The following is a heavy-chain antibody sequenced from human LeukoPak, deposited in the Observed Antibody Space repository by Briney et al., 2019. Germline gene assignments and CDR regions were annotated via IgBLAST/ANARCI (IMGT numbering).Heavy chain of an antibody. CDR1: GFTFSSYS. Sequence: PGGSLRLSCAASGFTFSSYSMNWVRQAPGKGLEWVSSISSSSSHIYYADSMKGRFTISRDNAKNSLYLQMNSLRAEDTAVYYCARDLYGDYPWDYWGQGTLVTVSS. CDR2: ISSSSSHI. J-gene: IGHJ4*02. V-gene: IGHV3-21*01. CDR3: ARDLYGDYPWDY. D-gene: IGHD4-17*01.